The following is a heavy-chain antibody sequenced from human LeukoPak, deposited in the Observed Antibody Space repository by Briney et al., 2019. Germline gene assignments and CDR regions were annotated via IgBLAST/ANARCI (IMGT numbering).Heavy chain of an antibody. J-gene: IGHJ6*02. D-gene: IGHD3-10*01. Sequence: ASVKVSCKASGGTFSSYAISWVRQAPGQGLEWMGRIIPILGIANYAQKFQGRVTITADKSTSTAYMELSSLRSEDTAVYYCARVHYYGSGIERTNYGMDVWGQGTTVTVSS. CDR2: IIPILGIA. CDR1: GGTFSSYA. CDR3: ARVHYYGSGIERTNYGMDV. V-gene: IGHV1-69*04.